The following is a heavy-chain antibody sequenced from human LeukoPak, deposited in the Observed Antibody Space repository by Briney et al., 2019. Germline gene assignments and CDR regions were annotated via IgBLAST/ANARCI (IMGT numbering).Heavy chain of an antibody. CDR2: IYHSGST. V-gene: IGHV4-30-2*01. D-gene: IGHD1-14*01. J-gene: IGHJ4*02. Sequence: PSETLSLTCAVSGGSISSGGYSWSWIRQPPGKGLEWIGYIYHSGSTYYNPSLKSRVTISVDRSKNQFSLKLSSVTAADTAVYYCARVGLKNQRWYFDYWGQGTLVTVSS. CDR1: GGSISSGGYS. CDR3: ARVGLKNQRWYFDY.